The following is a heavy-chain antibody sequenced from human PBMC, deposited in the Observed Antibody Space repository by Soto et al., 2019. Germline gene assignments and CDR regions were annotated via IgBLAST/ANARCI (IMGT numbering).Heavy chain of an antibody. CDR1: GFSLTTSGVG. J-gene: IGHJ4*02. Sequence: QITLNESGPTVVRPTETLTLTCRFSGFSLTTSGVGVGWIRQSPGKAPEWLALIYWDDDKRYSASLKSRLTITKDTSKNQGVLTVSDLDPTDTATYYCAHRVLRTVFGLVTTTAIYFDFWCQGTPVAVSS. CDR2: IYWDDDK. V-gene: IGHV2-5*02. D-gene: IGHD3-3*01. CDR3: AHRVLRTVFGLVTTTAIYFDF.